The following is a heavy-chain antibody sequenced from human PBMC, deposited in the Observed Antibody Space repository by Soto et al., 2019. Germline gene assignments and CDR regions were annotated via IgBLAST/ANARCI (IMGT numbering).Heavy chain of an antibody. D-gene: IGHD3-3*01. V-gene: IGHV3-23*01. CDR1: GFTFSSYA. Sequence: VRLSCAASGFTFSSYAMSWVRQAPGKGLEWVSAISGSGGSTYYADSVKGRFTISRDNSKNTLYLQMNSLRAEDTAVYYCAKAPDYDFWSGYIFDYWGQGTLVTVSS. CDR2: ISGSGGST. J-gene: IGHJ4*02. CDR3: AKAPDYDFWSGYIFDY.